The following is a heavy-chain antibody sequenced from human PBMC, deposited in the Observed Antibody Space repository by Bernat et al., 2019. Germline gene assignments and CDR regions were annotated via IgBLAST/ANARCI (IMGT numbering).Heavy chain of an antibody. CDR2: INKGNSHTT. CDR1: EFMFSDHY. V-gene: IGHV3-72*01. J-gene: IGHJ4*02. D-gene: IGHD4/OR15-4a*01. Sequence: EVHLVESGGGLVKPGGSLILSFAASEFMFSDHYMDWVRQAPGKGLEWLARINKGNSHTTQYAASVKGSFTVSRDDSRNTLFLQLNSLSTEDTAMYYCARSTSGSNLDYWGQGTLVTVSS. CDR3: ARSTSGSNLDY.